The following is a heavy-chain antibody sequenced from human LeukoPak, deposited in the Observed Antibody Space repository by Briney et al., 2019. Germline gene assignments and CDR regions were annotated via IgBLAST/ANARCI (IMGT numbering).Heavy chain of an antibody. CDR2: MNPNSGNT. J-gene: IGHJ5*02. D-gene: IGHD6-19*01. CDR1: GYTFTSYG. Sequence: ASVKVSCKASGYTFTSYGISWVRQAPGQGLEWMGWMNPNSGNTGYAQKFQGRVTMTRNTSISTAYMELSSLRSEDTAVYYCARGAVVVAGNWFDPWGQGTLVTVSS. V-gene: IGHV1-8*02. CDR3: ARGAVVVAGNWFDP.